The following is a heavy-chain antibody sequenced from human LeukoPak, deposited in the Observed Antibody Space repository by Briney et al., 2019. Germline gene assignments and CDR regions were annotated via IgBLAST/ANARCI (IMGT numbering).Heavy chain of an antibody. CDR1: GFTFSNYW. V-gene: IGHV3-7*01. CDR3: ARIGYRSSSFDY. CDR2: IKQDGSET. J-gene: IGHJ4*02. D-gene: IGHD6-13*01. Sequence: PGGSLRLSCAASGFTFSNYWMSWVRQAPGKGLEWVASIKQDGSETDYVDFMRGRFTISRDNAKNSVYLQVNSLRAEDTAVYHCARIGYRSSSFDYWGQGTLVTVPS.